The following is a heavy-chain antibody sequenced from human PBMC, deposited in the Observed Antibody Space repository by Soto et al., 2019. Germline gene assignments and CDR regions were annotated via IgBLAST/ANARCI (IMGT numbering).Heavy chain of an antibody. D-gene: IGHD3-10*01. CDR3: ARLAGGSGSYYINNWFDP. CDR1: GYSFTSYW. V-gene: IGHV5-10-1*01. J-gene: IGHJ5*02. CDR2: IDPSDSYT. Sequence: GESLKISCKGSGYSFTSYWIGWVRQMPGKGLEWMGRIDPSDSYTNYSPSFQGHVTISADKSISTAYLQWSSLKASDTAMYYCARLAGGSGSYYINNWFDPWGQGTLVTVSS.